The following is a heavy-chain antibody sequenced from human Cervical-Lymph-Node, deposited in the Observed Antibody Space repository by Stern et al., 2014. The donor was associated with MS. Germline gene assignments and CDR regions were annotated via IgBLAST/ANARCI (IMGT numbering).Heavy chain of an antibody. Sequence: VQLVQSGAEVKKPGSSVKVSCKASGGTFSSYAISWVRQAPGPGLEWMGGIIPIFGIANYAQKFQGRVTITADKSTSTAYMELSSLRSEDTAVYYCARVLRFLEWLSPHYYYGMDVWGQGTTVTVS. CDR1: GGTFSSYA. V-gene: IGHV1-69*17. D-gene: IGHD3-3*01. CDR2: IIPIFGIA. J-gene: IGHJ6*02. CDR3: ARVLRFLEWLSPHYYYGMDV.